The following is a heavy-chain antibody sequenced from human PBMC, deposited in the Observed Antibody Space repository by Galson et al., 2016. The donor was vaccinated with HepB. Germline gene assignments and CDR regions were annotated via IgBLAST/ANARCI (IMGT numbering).Heavy chain of an antibody. V-gene: IGHV3-48*02. D-gene: IGHD2-15*01. J-gene: IGHJ2*01. CDR3: ATRYCSGGSCYSAAPGYWYFDL. CDR1: GFTFSSYT. CDR2: ISSSSSSI. Sequence: SLRLSCAASGFTFSSYTMNWVRQAPGKGLEWVSYISSSSSSIYYADSVKGRFTISRDNAKNSLYLQMNSLRDEDTAVYYCATRYCSGGSCYSAAPGYWYFDLWGRSTLVTVSS.